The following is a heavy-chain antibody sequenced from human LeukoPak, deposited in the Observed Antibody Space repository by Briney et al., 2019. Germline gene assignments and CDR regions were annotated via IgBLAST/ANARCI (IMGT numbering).Heavy chain of an antibody. Sequence: GGSPRLSCAASGFTFSSYGMHWVRQAPGKGLEWVAFIRYDGSNKYYADSVKGRFTIPRDNSKNTLYLQMNSLRAEDTAVYYCAKVMGSSGWSSYWGQGTLVTVSS. J-gene: IGHJ4*02. CDR3: AKVMGSSGWSSY. V-gene: IGHV3-30*02. CDR1: GFTFSSYG. CDR2: IRYDGSNK. D-gene: IGHD6-19*01.